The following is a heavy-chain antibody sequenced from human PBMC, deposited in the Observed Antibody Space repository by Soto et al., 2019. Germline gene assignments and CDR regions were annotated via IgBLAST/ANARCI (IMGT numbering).Heavy chain of an antibody. CDR1: GFTFSSYG. D-gene: IGHD3-22*01. Sequence: GGSLRLSCAASGFTFSSYGMHWVRQAPGKGLEWVAVIWYDGSNKYYADSVNGRFTISRDNSKNTLYLQMNSLRAEDTAVYYCARGVYYYDSSGYYRPASYYFDYWGQGTLVTVSS. J-gene: IGHJ4*02. V-gene: IGHV3-33*01. CDR2: IWYDGSNK. CDR3: ARGVYYYDSSGYYRPASYYFDY.